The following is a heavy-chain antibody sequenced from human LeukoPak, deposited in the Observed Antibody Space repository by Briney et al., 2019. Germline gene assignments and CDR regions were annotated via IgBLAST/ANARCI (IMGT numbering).Heavy chain of an antibody. D-gene: IGHD3-16*01. CDR1: GFTFSSYS. Sequence: PGGSLRLSSAASGFTFSSYSMNWVRQAPGKGLEWVSSISSSSSYIYYADSVKGRFTISRDNAKNSLYLQMNSLRAEDTAVYYCARGGGSQYYFDYWGQGTLVTV. CDR2: ISSSSSYI. CDR3: ARGGGSQYYFDY. V-gene: IGHV3-21*01. J-gene: IGHJ4*02.